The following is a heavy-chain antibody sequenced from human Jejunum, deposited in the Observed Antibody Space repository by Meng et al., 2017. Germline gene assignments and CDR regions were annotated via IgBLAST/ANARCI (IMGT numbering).Heavy chain of an antibody. D-gene: IGHD3/OR15-3a*01. CDR2: IGKDGSDR. CDR1: GFTLGGYW. Sequence: GGSLRLSCAVSGFTLGGYWMTWVRQAPGKGLEWVANIGKDGSDRYYVDSVKVRFTVSRDNDENSLYLQMNSLRAEDTAVYYCTRDTDWHNFDYWGQGRLVTVSS. V-gene: IGHV3-7*01. J-gene: IGHJ4*02. CDR3: TRDTDWHNFDY.